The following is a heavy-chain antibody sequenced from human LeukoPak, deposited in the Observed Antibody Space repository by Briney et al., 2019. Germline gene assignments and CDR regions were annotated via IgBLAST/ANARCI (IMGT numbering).Heavy chain of an antibody. V-gene: IGHV4-34*01. CDR1: GGSVSSYY. Sequence: PSETLSLTCTVSGGSVSSYYWSWIRQPPGKGLEWIGEINHSGSTNYNPSLKSRVTISVDTSKNQFSLKLSSVTAADTAVYYCARGRSGWYSATTGYFDYWGQGTLVTVSS. J-gene: IGHJ4*02. CDR3: ARGRSGWYSATTGYFDY. D-gene: IGHD6-19*01. CDR2: INHSGST.